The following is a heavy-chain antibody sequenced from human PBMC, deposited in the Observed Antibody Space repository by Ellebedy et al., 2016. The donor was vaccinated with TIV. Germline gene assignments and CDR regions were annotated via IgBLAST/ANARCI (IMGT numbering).Heavy chain of an antibody. CDR3: ARDLDFEFDP. CDR1: GGTFSSYA. V-gene: IGHV1-2*02. Sequence: ASVKVSCXASGGTFSSYAISWVRQAPGQGLEWMGWINPNSGGTNYAQKFQGRVTMTRDTSISTAYMELSRLRSDDTAVYYCARDLDFEFDPWGQGTLVTVSS. J-gene: IGHJ5*02. CDR2: INPNSGGT.